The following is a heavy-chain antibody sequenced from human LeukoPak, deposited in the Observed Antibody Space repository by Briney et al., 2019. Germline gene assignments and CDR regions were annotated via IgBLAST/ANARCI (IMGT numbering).Heavy chain of an antibody. V-gene: IGHV5-51*01. CDR3: ARRIYTSVWFDP. CDR1: NYNFPNYW. Sequence: GESLKISCKASNYNFPNYWIGWVRQMPGKGLEWMGIIYPAGSTTIYNPSFEGQVTISVDKSTSTAYLQWSTLKTSDTAIYYCARRIYTSVWFDPWGQGTLVSVSS. J-gene: IGHJ5*02. CDR2: IYPAGSTT. D-gene: IGHD2-15*01.